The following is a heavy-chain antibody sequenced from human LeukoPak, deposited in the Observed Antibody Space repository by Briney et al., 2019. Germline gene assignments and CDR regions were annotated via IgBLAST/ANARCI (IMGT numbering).Heavy chain of an antibody. CDR1: GYTFTSYG. CDR2: ISAYNGNT. Sequence: ASVKVSCKASGYTFTSYGISWVRQAPGQGLEWMGWISAYNGNTNYAQKLQGRVTMTTDTSTSTAYMELRSLRSDDTAVYYCARDFVGYCSGGSCYHQYNWFDPWGQGTLVTVSS. CDR3: ARDFVGYCSGGSCYHQYNWFDP. D-gene: IGHD2-15*01. J-gene: IGHJ5*02. V-gene: IGHV1-18*01.